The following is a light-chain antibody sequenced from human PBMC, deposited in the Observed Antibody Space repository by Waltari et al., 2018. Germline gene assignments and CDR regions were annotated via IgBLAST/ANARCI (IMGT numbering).Light chain of an antibody. Sequence: EILMTQSPGTLSVSPGATATLSCRASQSVSSDLAWYQQKPGQAPRLLIYEASTRATGIPDRFSGRGSGTEFTLTISSLQPEDFGLYYCQQYKNWPPLTFGGGTKVEIK. CDR1: QSVSSD. J-gene: IGKJ4*01. CDR2: EAS. V-gene: IGKV3-15*01. CDR3: QQYKNWPPLT.